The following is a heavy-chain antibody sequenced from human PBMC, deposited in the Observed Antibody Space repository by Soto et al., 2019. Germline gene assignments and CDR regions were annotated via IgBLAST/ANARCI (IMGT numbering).Heavy chain of an antibody. V-gene: IGHV1-3*01. CDR1: GYTFTSYA. Sequence: ASVKVSCKASGYTFTSYAMHWVRQAPGQRLEWMGWINAGNGNTKYSQKFQGRVAITRDTSASTAYMELSSLRSEDTAVYYCATSFLTTRHYYGMDVWGQGTTVTVSS. CDR2: INAGNGNT. CDR3: ATSFLTTRHYYGMDV. J-gene: IGHJ6*02. D-gene: IGHD3-9*01.